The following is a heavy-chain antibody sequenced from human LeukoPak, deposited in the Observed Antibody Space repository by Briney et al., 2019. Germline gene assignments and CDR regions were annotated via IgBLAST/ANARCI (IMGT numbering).Heavy chain of an antibody. V-gene: IGHV3-11*04. CDR2: ISPDDTDV. CDR3: ARAVGAMVTNTFDI. Sequence: GGSLRLSCVASGFTFSDCYMSWIRQAPGKGLEWVSYISPDDTDVDYADSLKGRFTISRDNAKNSLFLQMNSLRAEDTAVYYCARAVGAMVTNTFDIWGQGTMVTVSS. J-gene: IGHJ3*02. D-gene: IGHD5-18*01. CDR1: GFTFSDCY.